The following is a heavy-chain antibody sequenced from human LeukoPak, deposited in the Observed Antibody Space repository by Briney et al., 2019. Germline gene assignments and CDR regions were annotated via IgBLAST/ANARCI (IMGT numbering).Heavy chain of an antibody. J-gene: IGHJ6*02. V-gene: IGHV3-30-3*01. D-gene: IGHD4-23*01. CDR1: GFTFSSYA. CDR3: AAVRWGDGYYYYYGMDV. Sequence: PGRSLRLSCAASGFTFSSYAMHWVRQAPGKGLEWVAVISYDGSNKYYADSVKGRFTISRDNSKNTLFLQMNSLKTEDTAVYYCAAVRWGDGYYYYYGMDVWGQGTTVTVSS. CDR2: ISYDGSNK.